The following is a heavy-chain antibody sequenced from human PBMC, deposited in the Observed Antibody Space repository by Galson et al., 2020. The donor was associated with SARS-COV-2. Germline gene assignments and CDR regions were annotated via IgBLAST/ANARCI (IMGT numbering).Heavy chain of an antibody. CDR3: ARQPTDYGDYGSFDY. V-gene: IGHV4-39*01. CDR2: IYYSGST. J-gene: IGHJ4*02. CDR1: GGSISSSSYY. D-gene: IGHD4-17*01. Sequence: SETLSLTCTVSGGSISSSSYYWGWIRQPPGKGLEWIGSIYYSGSTYYNPSLKSRVTISVDTSKNQFSLKLSSVTAADTAVYYCARQPTDYGDYGSFDYWGQGTLVTVSS.